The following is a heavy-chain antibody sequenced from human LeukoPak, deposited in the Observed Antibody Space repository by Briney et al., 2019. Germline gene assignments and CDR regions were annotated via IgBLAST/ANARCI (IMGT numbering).Heavy chain of an antibody. D-gene: IGHD3-22*01. CDR1: GGTFSSYA. Sequence: ASVKVSCKASGGTFSSYAISWVRQAPGQGLEWMGGIIPIFGTANYAQKFQGRVTMTTDSSTSAAYMELRSLRSDDTAVYYCARDNYYDSGGYYSYWGQGTLVTVSS. CDR2: IIPIFGTA. CDR3: ARDNYYDSGGYYSY. V-gene: IGHV1-69*05. J-gene: IGHJ4*02.